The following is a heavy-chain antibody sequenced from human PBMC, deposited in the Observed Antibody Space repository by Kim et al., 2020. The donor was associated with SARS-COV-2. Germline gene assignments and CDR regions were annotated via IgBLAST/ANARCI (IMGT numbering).Heavy chain of an antibody. D-gene: IGHD3-10*01. CDR3: ARQLFRGVMVYYYYGMDV. Sequence: ASVKVSCKASGYTFTSYAMNWVRQAPGQGLEWMGWINTNTGNPTYAQGFTGRFVFSLDTSVSTAYLQISSLKAEDTAVYYCARQLFRGVMVYYYYGMDVWGQGTTVTVSS. CDR1: GYTFTSYA. J-gene: IGHJ6*02. V-gene: IGHV7-4-1*02. CDR2: INTNTGNP.